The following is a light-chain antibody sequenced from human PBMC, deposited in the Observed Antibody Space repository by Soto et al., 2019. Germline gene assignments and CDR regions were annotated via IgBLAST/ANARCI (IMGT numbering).Light chain of an antibody. CDR1: QSISSW. V-gene: IGKV1-5*03. CDR3: QQYNSFPT. J-gene: IGKJ1*01. CDR2: KAS. Sequence: DLQMTQSPSTLSASVGDRVTITCRASQSISSWLAWYQQKPGRAPKLLIYKASSLESGASSRFSGSGPGTEFTLNMSSLEPDDFATYYCQQYNSFPTFGQGPKVDI.